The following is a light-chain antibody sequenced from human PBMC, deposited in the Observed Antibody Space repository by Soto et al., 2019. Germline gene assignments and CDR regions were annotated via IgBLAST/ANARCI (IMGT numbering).Light chain of an antibody. CDR2: GVS. V-gene: IGKV3-20*01. CDR3: QLYSGSPWT. Sequence: ERVLTPAPGTLSLTQGERATLSCRTSQSISHKYLAWYQQKPGQAPRLLIHGVSSRATGIPDRFSGSGSGTDFTLIINTLEPEDFAVYYCQLYSGSPWTFGQGTKVDIK. J-gene: IGKJ1*01. CDR1: QSISHKY.